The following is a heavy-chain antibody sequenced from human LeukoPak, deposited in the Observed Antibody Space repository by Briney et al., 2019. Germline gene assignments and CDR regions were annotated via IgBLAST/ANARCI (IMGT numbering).Heavy chain of an antibody. V-gene: IGHV4-38-2*01. CDR2: IYHSGSS. Sequence: SETLSLTCAVSGYAKSSGYYWGWIRHPPGTGLAWIGSIYHSGSSHYNPSRKSRVTISVDTSKNQFSLKLSSVTAADTAVYYCAITVVALYSNFDYWGQGTLVTVSS. CDR1: GYAKSSGYY. CDR3: AITVVALYSNFDY. D-gene: IGHD4-23*01. J-gene: IGHJ4*02.